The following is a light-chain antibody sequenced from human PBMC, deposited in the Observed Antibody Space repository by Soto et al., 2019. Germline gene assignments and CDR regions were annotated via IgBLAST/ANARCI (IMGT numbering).Light chain of an antibody. J-gene: IGLJ3*02. CDR3: SSYAGRNNVV. Sequence: QSALTQPPSASGSPGQSVTISCTGTSSDVGGYNYVSWYQQHPGKAPKLMVYEVSNRPSGVPDRFSGSKSGNTASLTVSGLEAEDEADYYCSSYAGRNNVVFGGGTKLTVL. CDR2: EVS. V-gene: IGLV2-8*01. CDR1: SSDVGGYNY.